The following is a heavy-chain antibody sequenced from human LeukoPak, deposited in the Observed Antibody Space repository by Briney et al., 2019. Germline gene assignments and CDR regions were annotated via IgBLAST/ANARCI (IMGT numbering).Heavy chain of an antibody. CDR3: AIFEDSSGSFFDY. CDR2: IYPGDSDT. V-gene: IGHV5-51*01. D-gene: IGHD3-22*01. J-gene: IGHJ4*02. Sequence: RGESLKISCKGSGYSFTSYWIGWVRQMPGKGLEWMGIIYPGDSDTRYSPSFQGQVTISADKSISTAYLQWSSLKASDTAMYYCAIFEDSSGSFFDYWGQGTLVTVSS. CDR1: GYSFTSYW.